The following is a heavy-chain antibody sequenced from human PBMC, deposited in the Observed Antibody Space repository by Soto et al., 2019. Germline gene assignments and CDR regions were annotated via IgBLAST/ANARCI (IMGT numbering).Heavy chain of an antibody. CDR1: GGSISSGDYY. D-gene: IGHD5-12*01. V-gene: IGHV4-30-4*01. Sequence: PSETLSLTCTVSGGSISSGDYYWIWIRQPPGKGLEWIGYIYYSGSTYYNPSLKSRVTISVDTSKNQFSLKLSSVTAADTAVYYCARAATTTGVDYWGQGTLVTVSS. J-gene: IGHJ4*02. CDR3: ARAATTTGVDY. CDR2: IYYSGST.